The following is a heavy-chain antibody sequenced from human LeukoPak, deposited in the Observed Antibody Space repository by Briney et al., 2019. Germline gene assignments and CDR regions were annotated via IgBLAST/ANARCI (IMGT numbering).Heavy chain of an antibody. CDR3: ARDRVGATVHYYYYSMDV. CDR1: GYTFTGYY. D-gene: IGHD1-26*01. J-gene: IGHJ6*02. Sequence: ASVKVSCKASGYTFTGYYMHWVRQAPGQGLEWMGWISAYNGNTNYAQKLQGRVTMTTDTSTSTAYMELRSLRSDDTAVYYCARDRVGATVHYYYYSMDVWGQGTTVIVSS. CDR2: ISAYNGNT. V-gene: IGHV1-18*04.